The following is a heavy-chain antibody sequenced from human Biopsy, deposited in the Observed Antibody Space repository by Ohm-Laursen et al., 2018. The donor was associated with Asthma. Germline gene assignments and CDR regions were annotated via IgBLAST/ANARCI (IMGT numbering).Heavy chain of an antibody. J-gene: IGHJ2*01. CDR3: AKSHSWGTWYFDL. Sequence: GSLRLSCAATGISFTTFGMTWVRQTSGKGLEWLSFISESGGSTYYADSVKGRFTISRDNSKNTVYLQMNSLRAEDTAVYFCAKSHSWGTWYFDLWGRGTLVVVSS. CDR1: GISFTTFG. D-gene: IGHD7-27*01. V-gene: IGHV3-23*01. CDR2: ISESGGST.